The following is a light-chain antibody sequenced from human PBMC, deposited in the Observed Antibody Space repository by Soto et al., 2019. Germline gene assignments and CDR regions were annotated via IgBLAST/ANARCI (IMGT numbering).Light chain of an antibody. CDR2: DVS. CDR3: SSYAGSNNYV. Sequence: QSVLTQPPSASGSPGQSVTISCTGTSSDVGGYNYVSWYQHHPGKAPKLMIYDVSKRPSGVPDRFSGSKSGNTPSLTVSGLQAEDEADYYCSSYAGSNNYVFGTGTKLTVL. V-gene: IGLV2-8*01. CDR1: SSDVGGYNY. J-gene: IGLJ1*01.